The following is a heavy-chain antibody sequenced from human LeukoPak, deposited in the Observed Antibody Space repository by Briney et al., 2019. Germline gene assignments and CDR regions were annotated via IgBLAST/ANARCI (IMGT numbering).Heavy chain of an antibody. CDR1: GGSISSYY. CDR2: IYYSGST. D-gene: IGHD3-9*01. J-gene: IGHJ4*02. V-gene: IGHV4-59*01. Sequence: PSETLSLTCTVSGGSISSYYWSWIRQPPGKGVEWIGYIYYSGSTNYNHSLKSRVTISVDTSKNQFSLKLSSVTAADTAVYYCARAGILTGYAFDYWGQGTLVTVSS. CDR3: ARAGILTGYAFDY.